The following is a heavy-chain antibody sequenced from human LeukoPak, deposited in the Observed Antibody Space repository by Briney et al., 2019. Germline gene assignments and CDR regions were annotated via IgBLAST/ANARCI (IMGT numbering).Heavy chain of an antibody. CDR1: DGSISSITYY. D-gene: IGHD3-22*01. V-gene: IGHV4-39*07. Sequence: KPSETLSLTCAVSDGSISSITYYWGWIRQSPGKGLEWLGSIYYSGSIYYSPSLKSRLTLSIDTSKNQFSLKLASVTAADTAVYYCASEKRYYYDSSGYTMTPFDIWGQGTMVTVSS. CDR3: ASEKRYYYDSSGYTMTPFDI. CDR2: IYYSGSI. J-gene: IGHJ3*02.